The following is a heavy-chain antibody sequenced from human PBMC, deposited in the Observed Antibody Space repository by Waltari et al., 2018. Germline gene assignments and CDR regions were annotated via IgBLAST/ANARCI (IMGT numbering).Heavy chain of an antibody. V-gene: IGHV3-9*01. CDR1: GFTFDDYA. CDR2: ISWNSGSI. J-gene: IGHJ6*02. CDR3: AKDHLMYYYYGMDV. Sequence: EVQLVESGGGLVQPGRSLRLSCAAPGFTFDDYAMHCVRQAPGKGLEWVSGISWNSGSIGYADSVKGRFTISRDNAKNSLYLQMNSLRAEDTALYYCAKDHLMYYYYGMDVWGQGTTVTVSS.